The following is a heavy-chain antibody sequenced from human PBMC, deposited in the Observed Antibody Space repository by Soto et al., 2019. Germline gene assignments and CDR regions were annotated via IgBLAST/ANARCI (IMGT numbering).Heavy chain of an antibody. V-gene: IGHV3-9*01. J-gene: IGHJ6*03. D-gene: IGHD3-10*01. Sequence: PGGSLRLSCAASGFTFDDYAMHWVRQAPGKGLEWVSGISWNSGSIGYADSVKGRFTISRDNAKNSLYLQMNSLRAEDTALYYCAKSGGSGSSHPYYYYMDVWGKGTTVTVSS. CDR2: ISWNSGSI. CDR3: AKSGGSGSSHPYYYYMDV. CDR1: GFTFDDYA.